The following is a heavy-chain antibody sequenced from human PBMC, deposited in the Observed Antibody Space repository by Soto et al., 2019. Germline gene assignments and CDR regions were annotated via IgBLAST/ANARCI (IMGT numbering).Heavy chain of an antibody. Sequence: ASVRVSCKASGSTFTSYAMHWVRQAPGQRLEWMGWINAGNGNTKYSQKFQGRVTITRDTSASTAYMELSRLRSEDTAVSYCPSVQQSYDEILTDYSDYSYYGMDVSCQGTTVTV. CDR2: INAGNGNT. V-gene: IGHV1-3*01. J-gene: IGHJ6*02. D-gene: IGHD3-9*01. CDR1: GSTFTSYA. CDR3: PSVQQSYDEILTDYSDYSYYGMDV.